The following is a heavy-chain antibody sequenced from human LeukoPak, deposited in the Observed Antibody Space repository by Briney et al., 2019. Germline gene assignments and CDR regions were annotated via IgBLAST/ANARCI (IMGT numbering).Heavy chain of an antibody. CDR3: ARGSMHIYHLYTDY. V-gene: IGHV3-7*01. CDR1: GFTFSNYW. CDR2: IKQDESER. D-gene: IGHD3-16*02. Sequence: GGSLRLSCAASGFTFSNYWVSWFRQAPGQGLERVASIKQDESERYYVDSVKGRFTISRDNARNSLFLQLSSLRVEDTAVYYCARGSMHIYHLYTDYWGQGTLVTVSS. J-gene: IGHJ4*02.